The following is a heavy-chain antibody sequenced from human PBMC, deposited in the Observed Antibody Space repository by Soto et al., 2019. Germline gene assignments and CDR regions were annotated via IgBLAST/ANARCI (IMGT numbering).Heavy chain of an antibody. CDR3: ARDAYDYDDTSGYYRH. D-gene: IGHD3-22*01. J-gene: IGHJ4*02. CDR2: ISSSSSTI. CDR1: GFTFSTYK. Sequence: EVQLVESGGGLVQPGGSLRLSCAASGFTFSTYKMNWVRQAPGKVLEWVSYISSSSSTIYYADSVKGRFTISRDNAKKSLYLQMNSLRDEDTAVYYCARDAYDYDDTSGYYRHWGQGTLVTVSS. V-gene: IGHV3-48*02.